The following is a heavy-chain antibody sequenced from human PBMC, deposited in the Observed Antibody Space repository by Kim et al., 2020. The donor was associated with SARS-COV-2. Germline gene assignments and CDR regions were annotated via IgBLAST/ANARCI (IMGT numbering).Heavy chain of an antibody. J-gene: IGHJ4*02. V-gene: IGHV3-23*01. CDR1: GFTFGTYA. CDR3: ARDPGIIPHQYFDF. Sequence: GGSLRLSCAASGFTFGTYAMSWVRQAPGKGLECVSAISGPGGSTYYADSVKGRFTISRDNSKNTLYLQMNSLTAEDTAVYYCARDPGIIPHQYFDFWGQGILVTVSS. CDR2: ISGPGGST. D-gene: IGHD2-21*01.